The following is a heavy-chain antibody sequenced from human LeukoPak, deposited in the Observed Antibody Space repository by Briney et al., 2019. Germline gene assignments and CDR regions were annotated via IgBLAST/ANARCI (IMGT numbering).Heavy chain of an antibody. J-gene: IGHJ4*02. CDR2: IIPIFGTA. CDR3: ASHHMSRDGYNLWYFDY. V-gene: IGHV1-69*01. D-gene: IGHD5-24*01. CDR1: GGTFSGYA. Sequence: GASAKVSCKASGGTFSGYAISWVRQAPGQGLEWMGGIIPIFGTANYAQKFQGRVTITADESTSTAYMELSSLRSEDTAVYYCASHHMSRDGYNLWYFDYWGQGTLVTVSS.